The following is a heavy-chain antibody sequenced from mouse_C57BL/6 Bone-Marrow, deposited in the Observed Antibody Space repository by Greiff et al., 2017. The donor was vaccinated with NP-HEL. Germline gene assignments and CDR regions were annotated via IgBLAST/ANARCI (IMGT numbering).Heavy chain of an antibody. CDR2: ISYDGSN. CDR1: GYSITSGYY. J-gene: IGHJ1*03. V-gene: IGHV3-6*01. D-gene: IGHD1-1*01. Sequence: EVKLMESGPGLVKPSQSLSLTCSVTGYSITSGYYWNWIRQFPGNKLEWMGYISYDGSNNYNPSLKNRISITRDTSKNQFFLKLNSVTTEDTATYYCARDYYGSSYVQYFDVWGTGTTVTVSS. CDR3: ARDYYGSSYVQYFDV.